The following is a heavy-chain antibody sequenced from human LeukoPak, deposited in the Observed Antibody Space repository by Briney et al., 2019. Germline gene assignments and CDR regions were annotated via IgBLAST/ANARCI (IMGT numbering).Heavy chain of an antibody. J-gene: IGHJ3*02. V-gene: IGHV1-69*02. Sequence: SVKVSRKASGYTFTGYYMHWVRQAPGQGLEWMGRIIPILGIANYAQKFQGRVTITADKSTSTAYMELSSLRSEDTAVYYCASSAGTVSEAFDIWGQGTMVTVSS. CDR1: GYTFTGYY. CDR2: IIPILGIA. CDR3: ASSAGTVSEAFDI. D-gene: IGHD6-13*01.